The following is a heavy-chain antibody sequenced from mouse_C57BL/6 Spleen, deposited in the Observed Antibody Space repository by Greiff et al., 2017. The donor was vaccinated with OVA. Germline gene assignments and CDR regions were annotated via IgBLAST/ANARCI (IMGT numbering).Heavy chain of an antibody. D-gene: IGHD2-1*01. CDR2: IDPSDSYT. V-gene: IGHV1-59*01. Sequence: QVQLKQPGAELVRPGTSVKLSCKASGYTFTSYWMHWVKQRPGQGLEWIGVIDPSDSYTNYNQKFKGKATLTVDTSSSTAYMQLSSLTSEDSAVYYCARGYGNSLDYWGQGTTLTVSS. CDR3: ARGYGNSLDY. CDR1: GYTFTSYW. J-gene: IGHJ2*01.